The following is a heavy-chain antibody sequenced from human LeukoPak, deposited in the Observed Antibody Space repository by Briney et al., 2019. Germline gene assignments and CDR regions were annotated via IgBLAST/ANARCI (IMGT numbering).Heavy chain of an antibody. Sequence: SETLSLTCTISGGSVSDYYWSWIRQSPGKGLEWIGYIYYTGSTTYNPSLKSRVTISADTSKNQFSLKLSSVTAADTAVYYCASRELGNDYWGQGTLVTVSS. CDR3: ASRELGNDY. D-gene: IGHD7-27*01. CDR2: IYYTGST. J-gene: IGHJ4*02. CDR1: GGSVSDYY. V-gene: IGHV4-59*02.